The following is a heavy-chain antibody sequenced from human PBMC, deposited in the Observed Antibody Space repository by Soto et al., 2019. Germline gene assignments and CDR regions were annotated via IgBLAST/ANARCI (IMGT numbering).Heavy chain of an antibody. J-gene: IGHJ5*02. Sequence: PSQTLSLTCAISADSVSSNTASWNWIRQSPSRGLEWLGRTYFRSKWYNDYAVSVKSRIIINPDTSNNQFSLQLNSVTPEDTAVYFCAKGDNLGPKTGYAFDPWGQGIMVTVSS. D-gene: IGHD5-12*01. CDR2: TYFRSKWYN. CDR1: ADSVSSNTAS. V-gene: IGHV6-1*01. CDR3: AKGDNLGPKTGYAFDP.